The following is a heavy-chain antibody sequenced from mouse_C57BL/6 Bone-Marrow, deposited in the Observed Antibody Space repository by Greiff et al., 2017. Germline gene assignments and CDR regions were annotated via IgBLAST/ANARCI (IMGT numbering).Heavy chain of an antibody. V-gene: IGHV1-22*01. D-gene: IGHD1-1*01. Sequence: EVQGVESGPELVKPGASVKMSCKASGYTFTDYNMHWVKQSHGKSLEWIGYINPNNGGTSYNQKFKGKATLTVNKSSSTAYMELRSLTSEDSAVYYCARAFNYGSFYAMDYWGQGTSVTVSS. CDR3: ARAFNYGSFYAMDY. J-gene: IGHJ4*01. CDR2: INPNNGGT. CDR1: GYTFTDYN.